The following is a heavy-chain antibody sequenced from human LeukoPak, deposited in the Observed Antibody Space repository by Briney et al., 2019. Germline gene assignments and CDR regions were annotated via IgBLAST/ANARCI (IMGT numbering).Heavy chain of an antibody. CDR1: GGSISSSSYY. CDR3: ARHFWGQSTASSGIGY. J-gene: IGHJ4*02. V-gene: IGHV4-39*01. D-gene: IGHD6-13*01. Sequence: SETLSLTCTVSGGSISSSSYYWGWIRQPPGKGLEWIGSIYYSGSTYYNPSLKSRVTISVDTSKNQFSLRLSSVTAADTAVYYCARHFWGQSTASSGIGYWGQGTLVTVSS. CDR2: IYYSGST.